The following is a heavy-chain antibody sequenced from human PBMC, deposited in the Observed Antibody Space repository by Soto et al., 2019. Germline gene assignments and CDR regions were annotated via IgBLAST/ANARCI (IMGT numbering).Heavy chain of an antibody. CDR1: GGSFSGYY. CDR2: INHSGST. J-gene: IGHJ6*03. Sequence: PSETLSLTCAVYGGSFSGYYLSWIRQPPGKGLEWIGEINHSGSTNYNPSLKSRVTISVDTSKNQFSLKLSSVTAADTAVYYCAVRAPSYYYYYYMDVWGKGTTVTVSS. V-gene: IGHV4-34*01. CDR3: AVRAPSYYYYYYMDV.